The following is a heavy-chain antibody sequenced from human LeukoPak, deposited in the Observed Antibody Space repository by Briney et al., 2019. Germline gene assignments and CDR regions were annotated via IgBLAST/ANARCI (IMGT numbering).Heavy chain of an antibody. J-gene: IGHJ4*02. Sequence: PGGSLRLSCAASGFTFSGYGMSWVRQAPGKGLKWVSAISGSGGSTYYADSVKGRITISRDNSKNTLYLQMNSLRAEDTAVYYCARVKGVSYGDYEFDYWGQGTLVTVSS. D-gene: IGHD4-17*01. V-gene: IGHV3-23*01. CDR2: ISGSGGST. CDR1: GFTFSGYG. CDR3: ARVKGVSYGDYEFDY.